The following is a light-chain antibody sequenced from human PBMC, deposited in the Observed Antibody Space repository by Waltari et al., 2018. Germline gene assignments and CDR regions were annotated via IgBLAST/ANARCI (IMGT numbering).Light chain of an antibody. CDR3: QQYDISPLT. CDR1: QTIRTTY. CDR2: GTF. Sequence: EIVLTQSPGTLSLSPGEGATLPCRTSQTIRTTYLAWYQQKPGQAPTLLIYGTFSRATGIPDRFTGSGSGTDFPLTISSLEPEDFATYYCQQYDISPLTFGGGTKVEIK. V-gene: IGKV3-20*01. J-gene: IGKJ4*01.